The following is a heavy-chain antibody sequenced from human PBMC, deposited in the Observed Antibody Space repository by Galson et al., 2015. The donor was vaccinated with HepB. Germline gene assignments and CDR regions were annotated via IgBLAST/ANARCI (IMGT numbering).Heavy chain of an antibody. J-gene: IGHJ4*02. D-gene: IGHD2-2*01. CDR2: INPNTGGT. Sequence: SVKVSCKASGYTLTSYYMHWVRQAPGQGLEWMGWINPNTGGTNHAQKFQGRVTMTRDTSISAAYMELSRLRSDDTAVYYCARGIVAPAPIDSWGQGTLVIVSA. V-gene: IGHV1-2*02. CDR3: ARGIVAPAPIDS. CDR1: GYTLTSYY.